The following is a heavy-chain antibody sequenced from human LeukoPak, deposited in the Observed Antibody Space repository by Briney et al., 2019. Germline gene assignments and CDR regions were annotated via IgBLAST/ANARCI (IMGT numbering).Heavy chain of an antibody. V-gene: IGHV3-21*01. CDR1: GFTFSSYS. D-gene: IGHD1-7*01. CDR2: ISSSSSYI. J-gene: IGHJ4*02. Sequence: GGSLRLSCAASGFTFSSYSMNWVRQAPGKGLEWVSSISSSSSYIYYADSVKGRFTISRDNAENSMYLQMNSLRAEDTAVYYCARWEIRGTAHQLDYWGQGTLVTVSS. CDR3: ARWEIRGTAHQLDY.